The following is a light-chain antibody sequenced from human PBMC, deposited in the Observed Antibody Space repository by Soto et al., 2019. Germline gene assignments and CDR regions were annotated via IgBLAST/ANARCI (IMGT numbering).Light chain of an antibody. CDR3: QQYGNAPLT. CDR1: QSVSSSY. Sequence: EIVLTQSPGTLSFSPGERATLTCRASQSVSSSYLAWFQQKPGQAPRLLIYGASSRATGIPDRFSGSGSGTDFTLTISRLEPEDFAVYYCQQYGNAPLTLGPGTKVDTK. CDR2: GAS. V-gene: IGKV3-20*01. J-gene: IGKJ3*01.